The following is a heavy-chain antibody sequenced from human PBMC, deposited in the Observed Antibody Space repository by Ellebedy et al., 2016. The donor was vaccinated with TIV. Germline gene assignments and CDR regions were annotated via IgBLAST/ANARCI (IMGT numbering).Heavy chain of an antibody. V-gene: IGHV3-7*01. CDR2: IKQDGSEK. CDR1: AFTFSDYW. D-gene: IGHD3-10*01. CDR3: ARDQGWANSGSTRFDY. Sequence: PGGSLRLSCAASAFTFSDYWMSWVRQAPGKGLEWVANIKQDGSEKWYMDYVKGRFTISRDTAQKSLYLQMSSLRAEDTAMYYCARDQGWANSGSTRFDYWGQGTLVTVSS. J-gene: IGHJ4*03.